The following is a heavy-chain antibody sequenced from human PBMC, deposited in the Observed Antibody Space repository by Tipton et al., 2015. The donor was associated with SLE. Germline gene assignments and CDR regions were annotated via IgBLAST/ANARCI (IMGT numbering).Heavy chain of an antibody. CDR1: GFTFSDYY. D-gene: IGHD2-21*02. J-gene: IGHJ3*02. V-gene: IGHV3-11*05. CDR3: ARDRSIVVVTAMRDI. Sequence: SLRLSCAASGFTFSDYYMSWIRQAPGKGLGWVSYMSSSSSYTNYADSVKGRFTISRDNAKNSLYLQMNSLRAEDTAVYYCARDRSIVVVTAMRDIWGQGTMVTVSS. CDR2: MSSSSSYT.